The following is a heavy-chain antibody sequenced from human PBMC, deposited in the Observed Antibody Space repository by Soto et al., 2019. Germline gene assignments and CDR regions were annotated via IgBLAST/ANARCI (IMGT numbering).Heavy chain of an antibody. CDR2: IDPSDSYT. J-gene: IGHJ6*02. CDR3: ARWDGRYYYYYGMDV. V-gene: IGHV5-10-1*01. CDR1: GYSFTSYW. D-gene: IGHD1-26*01. Sequence: GEALKISCKGSGYSFTSYWISGVRQMPGKGLEWMGRIDPSDSYTNYSPSFQGHVTISADKSISTAYLQWSSLKASDTAMYYCARWDGRYYYYYGMDVWGQGPTVTVSS.